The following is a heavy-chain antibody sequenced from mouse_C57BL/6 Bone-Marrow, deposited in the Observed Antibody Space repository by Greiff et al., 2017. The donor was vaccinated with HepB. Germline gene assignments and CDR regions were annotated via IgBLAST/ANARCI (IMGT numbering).Heavy chain of an antibody. D-gene: IGHD2-1*01. CDR1: GYTFTSYW. Sequence: QVQLQQPGAELVKPGASVKMSCKASGYTFTSYWITWVKQRPGQGLEWIGDIYPGSGSTNYNETFKSKATLTVDTSSSTAYVQLISLTSEDSAFYYCASVATMAHFDYWGQGTTLTVAS. CDR2: IYPGSGST. V-gene: IGHV1-55*01. CDR3: ASVATMAHFDY. J-gene: IGHJ2*01.